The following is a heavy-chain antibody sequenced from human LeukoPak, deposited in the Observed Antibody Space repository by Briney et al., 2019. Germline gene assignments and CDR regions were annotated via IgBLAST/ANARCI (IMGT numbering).Heavy chain of an antibody. CDR3: ARDTGSGYCSGGRCRGAFDI. D-gene: IGHD2-15*01. J-gene: IGHJ3*02. CDR1: GFTFSSYG. CDR2: IYSGDNT. Sequence: GGSLRLSCAASGFTFSSYGMHWVRQAPGKGLEWVSVIYSGDNTYYADSVKGRFTISRDTPKNTLYLQMNSLRAEDTAVYYCARDTGSGYCSGGRCRGAFDIWGQGTMVTVSS. V-gene: IGHV3-53*01.